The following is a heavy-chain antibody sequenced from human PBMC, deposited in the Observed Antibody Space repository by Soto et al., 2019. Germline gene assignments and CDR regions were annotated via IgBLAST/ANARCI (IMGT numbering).Heavy chain of an antibody. CDR1: GYTFTDFG. J-gene: IGHJ3*02. Sequence: QVQLVQSGAEVKKPGASVKVSCKASGYTFTDFGISWVRQAPGQGLEWMGGISPYSGDTIYAQNLQGRVAMTTDTTTTTDYMEMRSLRSDDTAAYYCARDPRRVDIVEVVIADGFDIWGQGTMVTVSS. D-gene: IGHD2-15*01. CDR2: ISPYSGDT. CDR3: ARDPRRVDIVEVVIADGFDI. V-gene: IGHV1-18*01.